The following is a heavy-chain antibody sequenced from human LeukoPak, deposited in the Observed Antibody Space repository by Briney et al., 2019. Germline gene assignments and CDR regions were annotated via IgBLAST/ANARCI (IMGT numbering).Heavy chain of an antibody. CDR2: ISYDGSNK. CDR1: GFTFSSYG. J-gene: IGHJ4*02. CDR3: AKDPTHDYGDYVFY. V-gene: IGHV3-30*18. D-gene: IGHD4-17*01. Sequence: GGSLRLSCAASGFTFSSYGVHWVRQAPGKGLEWVAVISYDGSNKYYADSVKGRFTISRDNSKNTLYLQMNSLRAEDTAVYYCAKDPTHDYGDYVFYWGQGTLVTVSS.